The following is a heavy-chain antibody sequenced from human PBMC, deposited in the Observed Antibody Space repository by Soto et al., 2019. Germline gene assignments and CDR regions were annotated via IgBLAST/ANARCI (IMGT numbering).Heavy chain of an antibody. V-gene: IGHV5-51*01. Sequence: PGESLKISCKGSGYSFTSYWISWVRQMPGKXLEWMGIIYPGDSDTRYSPSSQGQVTISADKSISTAYLQWNSLKASDTAMYYCARSTGYCSGGSCSTDYYYYYGMDVWGQGTTVTVSS. CDR1: GYSFTSYW. J-gene: IGHJ6*02. D-gene: IGHD2-15*01. CDR2: IYPGDSDT. CDR3: ARSTGYCSGGSCSTDYYYYYGMDV.